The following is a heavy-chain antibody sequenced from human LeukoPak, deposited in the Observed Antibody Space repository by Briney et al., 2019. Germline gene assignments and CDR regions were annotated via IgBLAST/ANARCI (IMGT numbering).Heavy chain of an antibody. J-gene: IGHJ4*02. CDR3: AREGTVARY. CDR1: GGTFSSYA. D-gene: IGHD5-12*01. Sequence: ASVKVSCKASGGTFSSYAISWVRQAPGQGLEWMGWIHPNSGGTNYAQKFQGRVTMTRDTSISTAYMELSRLRSDDTAMYYCAREGTVARYWGQGTLVTVSS. CDR2: IHPNSGGT. V-gene: IGHV1-2*02.